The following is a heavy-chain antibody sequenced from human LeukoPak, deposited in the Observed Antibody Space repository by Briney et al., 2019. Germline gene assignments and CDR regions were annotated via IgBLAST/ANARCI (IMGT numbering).Heavy chain of an antibody. D-gene: IGHD6-13*01. Sequence: PSETLSLTCTVSGGSISSSSYYWGWIRQPPGKGPEWIGSIHYSGSTYYNPSLKSRVTISVDTSKNQFSLNLSSVTAADTAVYYCARPISSSWYGGFDYWGQGTLVTVSS. CDR1: GGSISSSSYY. CDR2: IHYSGST. CDR3: ARPISSSWYGGFDY. J-gene: IGHJ4*02. V-gene: IGHV4-39*01.